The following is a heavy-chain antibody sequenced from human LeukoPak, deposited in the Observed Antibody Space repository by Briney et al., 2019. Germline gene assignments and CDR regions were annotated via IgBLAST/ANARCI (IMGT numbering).Heavy chain of an antibody. CDR2: IYYSGST. V-gene: IGHV4-39*01. J-gene: IGHJ4*02. CDR3: ARLSSGWSR. CDR1: GGSISSSSYY. Sequence: SETLSLTCTVSGGSISSSSYYWGWIRQPPGKGLEWIGSIYYSGSTYYDPSLKSRVTISVDTSKNQFSLKLSSVTAADTAVYYCARLSSGWSRWGQGTLVTVSS. D-gene: IGHD6-19*01.